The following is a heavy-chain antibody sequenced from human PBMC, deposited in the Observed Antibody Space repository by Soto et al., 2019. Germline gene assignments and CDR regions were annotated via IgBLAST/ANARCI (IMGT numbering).Heavy chain of an antibody. D-gene: IGHD2-8*01. J-gene: IGHJ1*01. CDR2: INPSGGST. CDR3: ASTTEMVYALQH. Sequence: ASVKVSCKASGYTFTSYYMHWVRQAPGQGLEWMGIINPSGGSTSYAQKFQGRVTMTRDTSTSTVYMELSSLRSEDTAVYYCASTTEMVYALQHRGQGTLVTVSS. V-gene: IGHV1-46*01. CDR1: GYTFTSYY.